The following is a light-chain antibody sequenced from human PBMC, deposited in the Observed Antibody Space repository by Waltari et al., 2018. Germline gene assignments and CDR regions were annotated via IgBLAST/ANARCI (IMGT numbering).Light chain of an antibody. CDR1: SSDVGGYHF. CDR3: CSYAGYYTV. CDR2: EVN. J-gene: IGLJ3*02. V-gene: IGLV2-11*01. Sequence: QSALTQPRSVSGSPGQSVTISCTGTSSDVGGYHFVSWYQQYPGNAPNLVIYEVNKRPAGVPDRFSGSKSGNTASLIISGLQTEDEADYYCCSYAGYYTVFGGGTKVAVL.